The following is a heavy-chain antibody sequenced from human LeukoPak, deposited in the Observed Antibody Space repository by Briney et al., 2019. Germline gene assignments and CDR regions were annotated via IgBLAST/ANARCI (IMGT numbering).Heavy chain of an antibody. V-gene: IGHV4-28*06. D-gene: IGHD3-10*01. CDR3: ARQDPGHAFDI. J-gene: IGHJ3*02. Sequence: PSDTLSLTCAVSGYSISSSNWWGWIRQPPGKGLEWIGYIYYSGSTNYNPSLKSRVTMSVDTSKNQFSLKLSSVTALDTAVYYCARQDPGHAFDIWGQGTMVTVS. CDR1: GYSISSSNW. CDR2: IYYSGST.